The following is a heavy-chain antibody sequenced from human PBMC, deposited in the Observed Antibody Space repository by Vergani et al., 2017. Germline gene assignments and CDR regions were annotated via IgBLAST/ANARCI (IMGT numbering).Heavy chain of an antibody. CDR1: GYTFTSYG. V-gene: IGHV1-69*13. CDR3: ARGPLGELLDWFDP. Sequence: QVQLVQSGAEVKKPGASVKVSCKASGYTFTSYGISWVRQAPGQGLEWMGGIIPIFGTANYAQKFQGRVTITADESTSTAYMELSSLRSEDTAVYYCARGPLGELLDWFDPWGQGTLVTVSS. J-gene: IGHJ5*02. D-gene: IGHD3-10*01. CDR2: IIPIFGTA.